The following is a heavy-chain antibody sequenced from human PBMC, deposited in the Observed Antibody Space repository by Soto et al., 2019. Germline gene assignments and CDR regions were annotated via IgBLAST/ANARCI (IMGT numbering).Heavy chain of an antibody. J-gene: IGHJ4*02. CDR1: GGSISSGGYY. Sequence: QVQLQESGPGLVKPSQTLSLTCTVSGGSISSGGYYWSWIRQHPGKGLEWIGYIYYSGSTYYNPSRKSRVTLSVDTSKNQFSLKLSAVTAADTAVYYCASLGFGSGTPFAVWGQGTLVTVSS. V-gene: IGHV4-31*03. D-gene: IGHD2-15*01. CDR3: ASLGFGSGTPFAV. CDR2: IYYSGST.